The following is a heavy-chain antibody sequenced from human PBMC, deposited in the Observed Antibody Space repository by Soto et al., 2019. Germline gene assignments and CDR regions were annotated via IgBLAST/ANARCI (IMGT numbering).Heavy chain of an antibody. V-gene: IGHV3-23*01. CDR1: GFPFRSYA. J-gene: IGHJ4*02. CDR2: ISGSGGST. Sequence: EVQLLESGGGLVQPGGFLRLSCAASGFPFRSYAMTWSRQAPGRGLEWVSGISGSGGSTYYADSVKGRFTISRDNSKNTLYLQMNSLRAEDTAVYYCAKASEAYFYGAGSSIGADYWGQGTLVTVSS. D-gene: IGHD3-10*01. CDR3: AKASEAYFYGAGSSIGADY.